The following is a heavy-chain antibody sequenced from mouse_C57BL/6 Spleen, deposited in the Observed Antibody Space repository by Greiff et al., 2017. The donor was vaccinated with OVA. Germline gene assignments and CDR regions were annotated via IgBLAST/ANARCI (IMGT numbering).Heavy chain of an antibody. J-gene: IGHJ2*01. Sequence: VQLQQPGAELVKPGASVKLSCKASGYTFTSYWMHWVKQRPGQGLEWIGMIHPNSGSTNYNEKFKSKATLTVDKSSSTAYMQLSSLPSEDSAVYYCARRDVYVFDYWGQGTTLTVSS. CDR1: GYTFTSYW. D-gene: IGHD2-2*01. CDR3: ARRDVYVFDY. CDR2: IHPNSGST. V-gene: IGHV1-64*01.